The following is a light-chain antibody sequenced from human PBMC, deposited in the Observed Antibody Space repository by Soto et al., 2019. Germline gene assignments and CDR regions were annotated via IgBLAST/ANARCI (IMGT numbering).Light chain of an antibody. CDR1: SSDVGGYNY. Sequence: QSALTQPPSASGSPGQSVTISCTGTSSDVGGYNYVSWYQQHPGKAPKLMIYEVCKWPSGVPDRFSGSKSGNTASLTVSGLQAEDEADYYCISYAGSNLLYVFGTGTKLTVL. J-gene: IGLJ1*01. CDR2: EVC. CDR3: ISYAGSNLLYV. V-gene: IGLV2-8*01.